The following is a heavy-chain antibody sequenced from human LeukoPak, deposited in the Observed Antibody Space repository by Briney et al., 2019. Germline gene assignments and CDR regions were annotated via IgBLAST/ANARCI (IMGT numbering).Heavy chain of an antibody. CDR2: IYTSGST. J-gene: IGHJ5*02. V-gene: IGHV4-4*07. Sequence: SETRSLACTVSAASISSYCWSWLRQPAGKGLEWIGRIYTSGSTNYNPSLKSRVTMSVDTSKNQFSLKLSSVTAADTAVYYCARDGVRYFDGRGFDPWGQGTLGHR. CDR3: ARDGVRYFDGRGFDP. D-gene: IGHD3-9*01. CDR1: AASISSYC.